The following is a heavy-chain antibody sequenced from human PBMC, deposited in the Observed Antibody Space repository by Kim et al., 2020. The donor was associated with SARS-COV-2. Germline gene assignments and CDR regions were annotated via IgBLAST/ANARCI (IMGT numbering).Heavy chain of an antibody. CDR3: ARDPWSRLRGLIYSYYGMDD. Sequence: GGSLRLSCAASGFTFSNYAIHWVRQAPGKGLEWVAVISYDGSNKYYADSVKGRFTISRDNSKNTLYLQMNSLRAEDTAVYVCARDPWSRLRGLIYSYYGMDDLGQGDTVTV. V-gene: IGHV3-30-3*01. CDR1: GFTFSNYA. D-gene: IGHD3-10*01. CDR2: ISYDGSNK. J-gene: IGHJ6*02.